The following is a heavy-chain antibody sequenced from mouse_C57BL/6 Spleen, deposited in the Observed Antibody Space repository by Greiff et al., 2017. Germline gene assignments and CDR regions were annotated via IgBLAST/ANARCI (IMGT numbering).Heavy chain of an antibody. CDR3: LSVYDGYYGDAMYY. J-gene: IGHJ4*01. V-gene: IGHV10-3*01. CDR1: GFTFNTYA. D-gene: IGHD2-3*01. Sequence: EVQLVESGGGLVQPKGSLKLSCAASGFTFNTYAMHWVRQAPGKGLEWVARIRSKSSNYATYYSDSVKDRFTISRDDSQSMLYLQMNNLKTEDTAMYYCLSVYDGYYGDAMYYWGQGTSVTVSS. CDR2: IRSKSSNYAT.